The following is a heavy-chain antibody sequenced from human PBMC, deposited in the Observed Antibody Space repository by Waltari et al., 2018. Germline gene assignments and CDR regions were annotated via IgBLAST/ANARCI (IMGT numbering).Heavy chain of an antibody. CDR2: INHSGST. CDR3: AREPSSPDDY. Sequence: QVQLQQWGAGLLQPSATLSLTCAVYGGSFSGYYCRWIRQPPGKGLEWIGEINHSGSTNYNPSLKSRVTISVDTSKNQFSLKLSSVTAADTAVYYCAREPSSPDDYWGQGTLVTVSS. D-gene: IGHD1-26*01. J-gene: IGHJ4*02. V-gene: IGHV4-34*01. CDR1: GGSFSGYY.